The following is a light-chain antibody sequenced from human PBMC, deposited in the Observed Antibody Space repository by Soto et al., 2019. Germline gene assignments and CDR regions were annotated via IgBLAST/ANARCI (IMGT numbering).Light chain of an antibody. CDR3: SSCTSSSTLV. Sequence: QSALTQPPSASGSPGQSVTISCTGSSSDVGGYNYVSWYQQHPGKAPKLVIYDVSNRPSGVSNRFSGSKSGNTASLTISGLQAEDEADYYCSSCTSSSTLVFGTGTKVTVL. J-gene: IGLJ1*01. CDR2: DVS. V-gene: IGLV2-14*01. CDR1: SSDVGGYNY.